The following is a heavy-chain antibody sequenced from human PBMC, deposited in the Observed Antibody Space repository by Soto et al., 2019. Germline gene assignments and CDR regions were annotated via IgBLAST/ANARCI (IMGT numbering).Heavy chain of an antibody. CDR3: AKGRTESSAWYAFDQ. V-gene: IGHV3-30*18. J-gene: IGHJ4*02. CDR2: IIYDGTST. Sequence: HPGGSLRLSCAASGFTFSNFGVHWVRQAPGKGLEWVAGIIYDGTSTFYTDSVMGRFTISRDNSKNMLHLQMNSLTHEDSGVYYCAKGRTESSAWYAFDQWGQGTLVTVSS. D-gene: IGHD6-19*01. CDR1: GFTFSNFG.